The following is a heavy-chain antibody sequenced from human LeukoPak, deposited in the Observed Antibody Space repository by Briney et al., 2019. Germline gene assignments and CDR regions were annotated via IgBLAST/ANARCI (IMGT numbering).Heavy chain of an antibody. V-gene: IGHV4-59*01. Sequence: PSETLSLTCTVSGGSISSYYWSWIRQPPGKGLEWIGYIYYSGSTNYNPSLKSRVTISVDTSKNQFSLKLSSVTAADTAVYYCAREPGARSTEGWFDPWGQGTLVTVSS. J-gene: IGHJ5*02. CDR3: AREPGARSTEGWFDP. CDR1: GGSISSYY. D-gene: IGHD2-2*01. CDR2: IYYSGST.